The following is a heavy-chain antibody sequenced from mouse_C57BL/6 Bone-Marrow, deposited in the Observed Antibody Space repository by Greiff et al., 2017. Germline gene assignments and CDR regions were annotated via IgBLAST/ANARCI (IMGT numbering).Heavy chain of an antibody. V-gene: IGHV1-82*01. Sequence: QVQLQQSGPELVKPGASVTISCKASGYAFSSSWMNWVKQRPGKGLEWIGRIYPGDGDTNYNGKFKGKATLTADKSSSTAYMQLSSLTSEDSAVYFCARSPTLYYFDYWGQGTTRTVSS. D-gene: IGHD6-1*01. CDR2: IYPGDGDT. J-gene: IGHJ2*01. CDR1: GYAFSSSW. CDR3: ARSPTLYYFDY.